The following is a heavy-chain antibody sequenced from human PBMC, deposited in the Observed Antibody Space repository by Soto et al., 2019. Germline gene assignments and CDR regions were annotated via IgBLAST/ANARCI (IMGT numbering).Heavy chain of an antibody. V-gene: IGHV4-30-4*01. CDR3: ARGAEDGYNSLTLDY. CDR2: IYYSGST. J-gene: IGHJ4*02. CDR1: GGGISSGDYY. Sequence: SETLSLTCTVSGGGISSGDYYWSWIRQPPGKGLEWIGYIYYSGSTYYNPSLKSRVTISVDTSKNQFSLKLSSVTAADTAVYYCARGAEDGYNSLTLDYWGQGTLVTVSS. D-gene: IGHD5-12*01.